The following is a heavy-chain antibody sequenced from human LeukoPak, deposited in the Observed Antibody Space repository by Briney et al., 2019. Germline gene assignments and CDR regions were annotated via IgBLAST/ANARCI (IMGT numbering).Heavy chain of an antibody. Sequence: GGSLRLSCAASGFTFSSYGMHWVRQAPGKGLEWVAVIWYDGNNKYYADSVKGRFTISRDNLKNTLYLQMNSLTAEDTAVYYCARDVLAVAGTNSHYYGMDVWGQGTTVTVSS. J-gene: IGHJ6*02. CDR1: GFTFSSYG. CDR3: ARDVLAVAGTNSHYYGMDV. CDR2: IWYDGNNK. V-gene: IGHV3-33*01. D-gene: IGHD6-19*01.